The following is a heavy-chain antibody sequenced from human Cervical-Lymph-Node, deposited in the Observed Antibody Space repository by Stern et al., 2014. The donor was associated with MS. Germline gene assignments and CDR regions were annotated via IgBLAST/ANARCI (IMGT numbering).Heavy chain of an antibody. V-gene: IGHV4-59*01. D-gene: IGHD6-19*01. Sequence: VQLVESGPGLVKPSETLSLTCTVSGGSISSYYWSWIRQPPGKGLEWIGYIYYSGSTNYNPSLKSRVTISVDTSKNQFSLKLSSVTAADTAVYYCARVAAVAEYYFDYWGQGTLVTVSS. CDR2: IYYSGST. J-gene: IGHJ4*02. CDR1: GGSISSYY. CDR3: ARVAAVAEYYFDY.